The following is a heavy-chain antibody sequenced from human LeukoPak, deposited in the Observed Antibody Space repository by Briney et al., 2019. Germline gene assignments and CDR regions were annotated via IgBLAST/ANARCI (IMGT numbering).Heavy chain of an antibody. V-gene: IGHV1-46*03. CDR3: AREASGSYFDY. D-gene: IGHD1-26*01. CDR1: GYTFTSYY. Sequence: ASVKVSCKASGYTFTSYYMHWVRQAPGQGLEWMGIINPSGGSTNYAQKFQGRVTMTRDTSTSTVYMELSSLRSEDTAAYYCAREASGSYFDYWGQGTLVTVSS. CDR2: INPSGGST. J-gene: IGHJ4*02.